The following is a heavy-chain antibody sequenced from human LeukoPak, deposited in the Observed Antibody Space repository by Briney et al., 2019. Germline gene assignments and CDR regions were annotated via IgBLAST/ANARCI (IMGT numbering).Heavy chain of an antibody. CDR2: INHSGST. CDR3: ATGIAAAGTSGYYHYYYGMDV. V-gene: IGHV4-34*01. CDR1: GGSFSGYY. D-gene: IGHD6-13*01. Sequence: SETLSLACAVYGGSFSGYYWSWIRQPPGKGLEWIGEINHSGSTNYNPSLKSRVTISVDTSKNQFSLKLSSVTAADTAVYYCATGIAAAGTSGYYHYYYGMDVWGKGTTVTVSS. J-gene: IGHJ6*04.